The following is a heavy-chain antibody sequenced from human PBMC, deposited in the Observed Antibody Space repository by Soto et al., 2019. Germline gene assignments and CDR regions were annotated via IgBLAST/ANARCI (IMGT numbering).Heavy chain of an antibody. Sequence: SETLSLTCTVSGGSISSGGYYWSWIRQHPGKGLEWIGYIYYSGSTYYNPSLKSRVTISVDTSKNQFSLKLSSVTAADTAVYYCARDVTGGYSGYDQRGKNHYYYYYYMDVWGKGTTVTVSS. CDR1: GGSISSGGYY. J-gene: IGHJ6*03. D-gene: IGHD5-12*01. CDR2: IYYSGST. CDR3: ARDVTGGYSGYDQRGKNHYYYYYYMDV. V-gene: IGHV4-31*03.